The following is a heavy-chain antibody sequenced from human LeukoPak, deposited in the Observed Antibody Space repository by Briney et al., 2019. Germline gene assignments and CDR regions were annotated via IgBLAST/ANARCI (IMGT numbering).Heavy chain of an antibody. CDR2: ISGSGSDI. J-gene: IGHJ3*02. V-gene: IGHV3-21*01. D-gene: IGHD1-7*01. CDR1: GFTFSAFS. CDR3: ARRTFPNDAFDI. Sequence: GGSLRLSCAASGFTFSAFSMNWVRQTPGKGLEWVSAISGSGSDIYYADSVKGRFTISRDNPKRSLYLQMNSLRAEDTAVYYCARRTFPNDAFDIWGQGTMVTVSS.